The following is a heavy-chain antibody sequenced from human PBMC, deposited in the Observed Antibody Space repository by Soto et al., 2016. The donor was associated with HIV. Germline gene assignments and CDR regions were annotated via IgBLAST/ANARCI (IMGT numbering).Heavy chain of an antibody. D-gene: IGHD6-13*01. CDR2: ISGSGGST. CDR3: ANPPPYTYIAAAGTGGY. V-gene: IGHV3-23*01. Sequence: EVQLLESGGGLVQPGGSLRLSCAASGFTFSSYAMSWVRQAPGKGLEWVSAISGSGGSTYYADSVKGRFTISRDNSKNTLYLQMNSLRAEDTAVYYCANPPPYTYIAAAGTGGYWGQGTLVTVSS. J-gene: IGHJ4*02. CDR1: GFTFSSYA.